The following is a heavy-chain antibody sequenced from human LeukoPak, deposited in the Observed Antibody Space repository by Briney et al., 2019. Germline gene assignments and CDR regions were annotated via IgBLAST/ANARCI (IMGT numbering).Heavy chain of an antibody. Sequence: ASVKVSCKASGYTLTSYYMHWVRQAPGQGLEWMGWINPNSGGTNYAQKFQGRVTMTRDTSISTAYMELSRLRSDDTAVYYCARDEWGTPYYYDSSGHSPWGQGTLVTVSS. D-gene: IGHD3-22*01. CDR3: ARDEWGTPYYYDSSGHSP. V-gene: IGHV1-2*02. CDR2: INPNSGGT. J-gene: IGHJ5*02. CDR1: GYTLTSYY.